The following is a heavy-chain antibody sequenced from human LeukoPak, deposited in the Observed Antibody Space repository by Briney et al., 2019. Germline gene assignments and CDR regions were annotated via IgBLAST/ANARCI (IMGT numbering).Heavy chain of an antibody. CDR1: GGSISDYY. CDR2: IYTSGST. D-gene: IGHD3-3*01. Sequence: NPSETLSLTCTVSGGSISDYYRGWIRQPPGKGLEWIGRIYTSGSTNYNPSLKSRVTMSVDTSKNQFSLKLSSVTAADTAVYYCARVSSDYDFWSGPGRIDIWGQGTMVTVSS. CDR3: ARVSSDYDFWSGPGRIDI. V-gene: IGHV4-4*07. J-gene: IGHJ3*02.